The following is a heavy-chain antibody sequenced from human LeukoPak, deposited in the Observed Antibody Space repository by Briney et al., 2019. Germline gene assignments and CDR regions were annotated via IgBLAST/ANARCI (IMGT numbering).Heavy chain of an antibody. CDR2: IWYDGSNK. Sequence: QPGGSLRLSCAASGFTFSSYWMHWVRQAPGKGLEWVAVIWYDGSNKYYADSVKGRFTISRDNSKNTLYLQMNSLRAEDTAVYYCARDSDTAMVDYWGQGTLVTVSS. J-gene: IGHJ4*02. V-gene: IGHV3-33*08. CDR1: GFTFSSYW. D-gene: IGHD5-18*01. CDR3: ARDSDTAMVDY.